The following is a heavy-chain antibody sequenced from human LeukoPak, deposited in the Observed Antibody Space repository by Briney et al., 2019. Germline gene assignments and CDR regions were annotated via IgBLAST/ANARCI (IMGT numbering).Heavy chain of an antibody. CDR3: ARVGSSGYYYYYYMDV. CDR1: GFTFDDYG. Sequence: PGGPLRLSCAASGFTFDDYGMSWVRQAPGKGLEWVANIKQDGSEKYYVDSVKGRFTISRDNARNSLYLQMNSLRAEDTAVYYCARVGSSGYYYYYYMDVWGKGTTVTVSS. CDR2: IKQDGSEK. J-gene: IGHJ6*03. D-gene: IGHD6-19*01. V-gene: IGHV3-7*01.